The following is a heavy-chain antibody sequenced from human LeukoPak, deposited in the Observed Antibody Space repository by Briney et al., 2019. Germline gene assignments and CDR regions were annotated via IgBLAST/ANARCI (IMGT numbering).Heavy chain of an antibody. V-gene: IGHV3-30*04. Sequence: GGSLRLSCAASGFTFSSYAMHWVRQAPGKGLEWVAVISYDGSNKYYADSVKGRFTISRDNSKNTLYLQMNSLRAEDTAVYYCARSLKPYYYYYGMDVWGQGTTVTVS. CDR1: GFTFSSYA. CDR2: ISYDGSNK. J-gene: IGHJ6*02. CDR3: ARSLKPYYYYYGMDV.